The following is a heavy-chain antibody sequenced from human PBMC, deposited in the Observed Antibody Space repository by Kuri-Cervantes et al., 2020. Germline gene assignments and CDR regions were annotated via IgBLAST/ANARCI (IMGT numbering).Heavy chain of an antibody. D-gene: IGHD4-17*01. V-gene: IGHV1-2*02. CDR2: INPNSGGT. Sequence: ASVKVSCKASGYTFTGYYMHWVRQAPGQGLEWMGWINPNSGGTNYAQKFQGRVAMTRDTSISTAYMELSRLRSDDTAVYYCARDPPMTTVTPYYYYYGMDVWGQGTTVTVSS. J-gene: IGHJ6*02. CDR1: GYTFTGYY. CDR3: ARDPPMTTVTPYYYYYGMDV.